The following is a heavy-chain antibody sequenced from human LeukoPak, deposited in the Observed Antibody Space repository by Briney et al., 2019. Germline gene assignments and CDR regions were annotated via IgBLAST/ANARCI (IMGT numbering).Heavy chain of an antibody. CDR1: GYTLTELS. CDR2: FDPEDGET. D-gene: IGHD2-8*01. CDR3: ARDSKSIWYSSSYYYMDV. J-gene: IGHJ6*03. V-gene: IGHV1-24*01. Sequence: ASVKVSCKVSGYTLTELSMHWVRQAPGKGLEWMGGFDPEDGETIYAQKFQGRVTMTEDTSTDTAYMELSSLRSEDTAVYYCARDSKSIWYSSSYYYMDVWGKGTTVTVSS.